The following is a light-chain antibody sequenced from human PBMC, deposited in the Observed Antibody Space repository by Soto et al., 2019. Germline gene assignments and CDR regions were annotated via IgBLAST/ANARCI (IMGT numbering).Light chain of an antibody. CDR1: QGIDTY. Sequence: DIQMTQSPSSLSASVGDRVTVTCRASQGIDTYLAWYQQKPGQVPKLLIYAASTLQSGVPSRFSGSGSGTEFTLTISSLQPEDGATYFCQKYARAPFTFGPGTKVDIK. J-gene: IGKJ3*01. CDR3: QKYARAPFT. CDR2: AAS. V-gene: IGKV1-27*01.